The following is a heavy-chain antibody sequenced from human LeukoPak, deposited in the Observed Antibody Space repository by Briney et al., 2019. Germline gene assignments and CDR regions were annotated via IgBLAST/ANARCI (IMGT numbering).Heavy chain of an antibody. CDR2: IYHTGST. J-gene: IGHJ3*01. CDR3: ARVGYPTQRRVLSAVSIPTAGAFDV. CDR1: GGSFSGYY. V-gene: IGHV4-34*01. D-gene: IGHD2-21*01. Sequence: SETLSLTCAVYGGSFSGYYWSWIRQPPGKGLEWIGDIYHTGSTTYSPSLKSRVTISVDTSKKQFSLSLTSATAADTAVYYCARVGYPTQRRVLSAVSIPTAGAFDVWGQGTLVTVSS.